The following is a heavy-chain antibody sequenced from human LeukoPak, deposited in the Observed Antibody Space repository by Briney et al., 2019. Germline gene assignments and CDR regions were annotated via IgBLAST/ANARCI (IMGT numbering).Heavy chain of an antibody. V-gene: IGHV4-39*01. CDR3: ARPLRGGYNYWYFDL. J-gene: IGHJ2*01. Sequence: SETLSLTCTVSGGSISSSSYYWGWIRQPPGKGLEWIGSIYYSGSTYYNPSLKSRVTISVDTSKNQFSLKLSSVTAADTAVYYCARPLRGGYNYWYFDLWGRGTLVTVSS. CDR1: GGSISSSSYY. D-gene: IGHD5-24*01. CDR2: IYYSGST.